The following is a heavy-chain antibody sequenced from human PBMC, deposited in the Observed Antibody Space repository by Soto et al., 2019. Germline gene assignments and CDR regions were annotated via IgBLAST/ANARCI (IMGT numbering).Heavy chain of an antibody. D-gene: IGHD6-19*01. J-gene: IGHJ6*02. CDR3: ARDRGSSGWYVAYYGMDV. CDR1: EGTFRSYA. CDR2: IIPIFGTA. V-gene: IGHV1-69*01. Sequence: QVQLVQSGAEVRKPGSSVKVSGKASEGTFRSYAIAWVRKAPGQGLEGMGGIIPIFGTANYAQKFQGRVTITADESTSTAYMELSSLRSEDTAVYYCARDRGSSGWYVAYYGMDVWGQGTTVTVSS.